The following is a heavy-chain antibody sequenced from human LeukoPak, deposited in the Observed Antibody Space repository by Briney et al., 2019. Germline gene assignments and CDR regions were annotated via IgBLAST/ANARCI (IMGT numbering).Heavy chain of an antibody. D-gene: IGHD3-9*01. CDR2: IYPGDSDT. CDR3: ARQGIWGSYDILTGYGAFDI. V-gene: IGHV5-51*01. J-gene: IGHJ3*02. CDR1: GYSFTSYW. Sequence: GESLKISCKGSGYSFTSYWIGWVRQMPGKGLEWMGIIYPGDSDTRYSPSFQGQVTISADKSISTAYLQWSSLKASDTAMYYCARQGIWGSYDILTGYGAFDIWGQGTMVTVSS.